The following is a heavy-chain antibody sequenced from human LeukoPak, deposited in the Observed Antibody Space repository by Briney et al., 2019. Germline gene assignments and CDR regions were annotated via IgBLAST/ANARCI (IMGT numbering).Heavy chain of an antibody. CDR3: ARDSGSGSYSY. V-gene: IGHV1-18*04. D-gene: IGHD3-10*01. Sequence: ASVKVSCKASGYTLTSYYMHWVRQAPGQGLEWMGWISAYNGNTNYAQKLQGRVTMTTDASTSTAYMELRSLRSDDTAVYYCARDSGSGSYSYWGQGTLVTVSS. CDR1: GYTLTSYY. J-gene: IGHJ4*02. CDR2: ISAYNGNT.